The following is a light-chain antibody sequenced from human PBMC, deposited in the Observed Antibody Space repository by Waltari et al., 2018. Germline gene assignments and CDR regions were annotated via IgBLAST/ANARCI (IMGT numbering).Light chain of an antibody. CDR2: MGS. V-gene: IGKV2-28*01. CDR1: QNVFHSNGNNY. CDR3: MQALQTPYT. J-gene: IGKJ2*01. Sequence: DIVMTQSPLSLPVTPGEPASISCRSSQNVFHSNGNNYLDWYLKKPGQSPQLLIYMGSNRASGVPDRFSGSGSGTDFTLKISRVEAEDVGVYYCMQALQTPYTFGQGTKLEIK.